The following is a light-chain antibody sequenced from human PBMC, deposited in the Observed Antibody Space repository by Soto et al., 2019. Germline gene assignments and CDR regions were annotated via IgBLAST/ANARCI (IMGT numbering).Light chain of an antibody. CDR3: SSFTSTSTVV. V-gene: IGLV2-18*02. CDR1: SSYIGSYNR. Sequence: QSALTQPPSVSGSPGQSVTISCTGTSSYIGSYNRVSWYQQPPGTAPKLIIYEVSNRPSGVPDRFSGSKSGNTASLTISGLQAEDEADYYCSSFTSTSTVVFGGGTKLTVL. J-gene: IGLJ2*01. CDR2: EVS.